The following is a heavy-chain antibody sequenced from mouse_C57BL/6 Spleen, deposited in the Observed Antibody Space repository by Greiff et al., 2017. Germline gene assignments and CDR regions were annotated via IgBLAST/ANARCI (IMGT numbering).Heavy chain of an antibody. D-gene: IGHD2-5*01. Sequence: QVQLKQSGAELVKPGASVKISCKASGYAFSSYWMNWVKPRPGKGLEWIGQIYPGDGDTNYNGKFKGNATLTADKSSSTAYMQLSSLTSEDSAVYFCARKDYSKSYAMDYWGQGTSVTVSS. CDR3: ARKDYSKSYAMDY. J-gene: IGHJ4*01. V-gene: IGHV1-80*01. CDR1: GYAFSSYW. CDR2: IYPGDGDT.